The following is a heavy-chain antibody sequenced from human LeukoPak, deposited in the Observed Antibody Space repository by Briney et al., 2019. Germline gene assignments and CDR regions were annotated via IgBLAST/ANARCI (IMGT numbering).Heavy chain of an antibody. CDR1: GFTFDTYA. J-gene: IGHJ4*02. D-gene: IGHD3-22*01. Sequence: GGSLRLSCSASGFTFDTYAMTWVRQAPGKGLEWVSAISGGGGSTYYADSVKGRFTISRDNSKNTLYLQMNSLRAEDTAVYYCARDLYDSSGFDYWGQGTLVTVSS. CDR3: ARDLYDSSGFDY. CDR2: ISGGGGST. V-gene: IGHV3-23*01.